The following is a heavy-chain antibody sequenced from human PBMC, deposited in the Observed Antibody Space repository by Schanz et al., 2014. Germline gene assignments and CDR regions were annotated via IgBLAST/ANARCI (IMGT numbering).Heavy chain of an antibody. CDR2: IRTDDGHT. CDR3: ARARSGDGAVDL. D-gene: IGHD4-17*01. V-gene: IGHV1-18*01. CDR1: GYTFTDYG. J-gene: IGHJ2*01. Sequence: QVQLVQSGGEMKKPGASVKVSCKASGYTFTDYGLSWVRQAPGQGLEWLGWIRTDDGHTTYSQKVRDRVIFSTDTSANTAYMEMSSLRSDDTALYYCARARSGDGAVDLWGRGTLVTVSS.